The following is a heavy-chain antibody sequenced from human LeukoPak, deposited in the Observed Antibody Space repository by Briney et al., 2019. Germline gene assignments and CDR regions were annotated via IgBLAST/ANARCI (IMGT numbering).Heavy chain of an antibody. Sequence: SETLSLTCTVSGGSISSSNSYWGWIRQPPGKGLEWIGSIYYSGITYYNPSLKSRVTISVDTSKNQFSLKMSSVTAADTAVYYCARQRIMITFGGVIARSNFDYWGQGTLVTVSS. V-gene: IGHV4-39*01. J-gene: IGHJ4*02. CDR1: GGSISSSNSY. D-gene: IGHD3-16*02. CDR2: IYYSGIT. CDR3: ARQRIMITFGGVIARSNFDY.